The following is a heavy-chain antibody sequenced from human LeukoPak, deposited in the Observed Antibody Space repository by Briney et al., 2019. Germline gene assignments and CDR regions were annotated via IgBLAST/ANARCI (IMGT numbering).Heavy chain of an antibody. D-gene: IGHD6-6*01. CDR2: INHSEST. CDR3: ARKRKYSSSDPYYFDY. V-gene: IGHV4-34*01. Sequence: PSETLSLTCTVSGGSISSYYWSWIRQPPGKGLEWIGEINHSESTNYNPSLKSRVTISVDTSKNQFSLKLSSVTAADTAVYYCARKRKYSSSDPYYFDYWGQGTLVTVSS. CDR1: GGSISSYY. J-gene: IGHJ4*02.